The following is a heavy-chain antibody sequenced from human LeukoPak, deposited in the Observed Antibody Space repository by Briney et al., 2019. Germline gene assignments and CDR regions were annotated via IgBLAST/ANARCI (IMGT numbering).Heavy chain of an antibody. D-gene: IGHD6-13*01. J-gene: IGHJ4*02. CDR2: IWYDGSNK. Sequence: GGSLRLSCAASGFTFSSYGMHWVRQAPGKGLEWVAVIWYDGSNKYYADSVKGRFTISRDNSKNTLYLQMNSLRAEDTAVYYCAKLDAAAGLDYWGQGTLVTVSS. V-gene: IGHV3-33*06. CDR1: GFTFSSYG. CDR3: AKLDAAAGLDY.